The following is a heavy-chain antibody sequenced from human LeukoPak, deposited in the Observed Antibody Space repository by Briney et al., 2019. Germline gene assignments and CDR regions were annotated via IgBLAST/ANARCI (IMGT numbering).Heavy chain of an antibody. V-gene: IGHV1-69*13. J-gene: IGHJ5*02. Sequence: GASVKVSCKASGYTFTSYGISWVRQAPGQGLEWMGGIIPIFGTANYAQKFQGRVTITADESTSTAYMELSSLRSEDTAVYYCARDRSEGRNYDILTGWPAPNWFDPWGQGTLVTVSS. D-gene: IGHD3-9*01. CDR3: ARDRSEGRNYDILTGWPAPNWFDP. CDR1: GYTFTSYG. CDR2: IIPIFGTA.